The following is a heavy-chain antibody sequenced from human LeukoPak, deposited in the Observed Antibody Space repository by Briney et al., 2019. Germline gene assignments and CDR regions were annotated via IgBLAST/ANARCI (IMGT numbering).Heavy chain of an antibody. Sequence: PGGSLRLSCAASGFTVSSNYMSWVRQAPGKGLEWVLVIYSGGSTYYADSVKGRFTISRDNSKNTLYLQMNSLRAEDTAVYYCARAAVDPRPQPYYYYYGMDVWGQGTTVTVSS. J-gene: IGHJ6*02. V-gene: IGHV3-66*01. D-gene: IGHD2-2*01. CDR1: GFTVSSNY. CDR2: IYSGGST. CDR3: ARAAVDPRPQPYYYYYGMDV.